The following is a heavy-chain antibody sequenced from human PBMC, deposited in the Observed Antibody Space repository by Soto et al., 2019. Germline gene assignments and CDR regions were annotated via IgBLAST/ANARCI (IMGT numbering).Heavy chain of an antibody. D-gene: IGHD2-15*01. J-gene: IGHJ5*02. CDR1: GFTFVDSY. CDR3: VRGGGGGLFDP. CDR2: ISPGSRYP. V-gene: IGHV3-11*06. Sequence: GGSLRLSCACSGFTFVDSYMRWIRQAPGKGLEWLSYISPGSRYPAYADSVKGRFTISRDNAKRSLYLQMMSLTAEDTAIYYCVRGGGGGLFDPWGQGTMVTVSS.